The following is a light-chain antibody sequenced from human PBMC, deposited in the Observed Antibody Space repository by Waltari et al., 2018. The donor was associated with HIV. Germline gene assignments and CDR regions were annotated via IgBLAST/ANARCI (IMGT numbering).Light chain of an antibody. CDR1: SFNIGNNY. J-gene: IGLJ3*02. CDR2: DTY. CDR3: AAWDSSLSVAV. V-gene: IGLV1-51*01. Sequence: QSVLTQPPSVSAAPGPKVTIPCSGGSFNIGNNYVSWYQQVPGTAPKLLIYDTYNRPSGIPDRFSGSKSATSATLVIDGLQTGDEADYYCAAWDSSLSVAVFGGGTQVTVL.